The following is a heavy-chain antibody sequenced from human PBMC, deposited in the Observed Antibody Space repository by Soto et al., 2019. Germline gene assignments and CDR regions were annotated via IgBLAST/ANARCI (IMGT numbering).Heavy chain of an antibody. J-gene: IGHJ5*02. CDR1: GFTFDDYA. D-gene: IGHD6-13*01. V-gene: IGHV3-9*01. CDR3: AKAAYSSIWYNWFDP. CDR2: ISWNSGSI. Sequence: EVQLVESGGGLVQPGRSLRLSCAASGFTFDDYAMHWVRQAPGKGLEWVSGISWNSGSIGYADSVKGRFTISRDNAKNSLYLQMNSLRAEDTALYYCAKAAYSSIWYNWFDPWGQGTLVTVSS.